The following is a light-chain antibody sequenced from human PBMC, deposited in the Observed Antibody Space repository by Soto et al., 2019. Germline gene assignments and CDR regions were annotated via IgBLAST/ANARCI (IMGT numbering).Light chain of an antibody. Sequence: EIVMTQSPATLSVSPGERATLSCRASQSVSSNLAWYQQKPGQAPRLLIYGASTRATGIPARFSGSGYGTEFTLTISSLQSEDFAVYYCQQYNNWSQTFGQGTKVEIK. CDR3: QQYNNWSQT. V-gene: IGKV3-15*01. CDR2: GAS. J-gene: IGKJ1*01. CDR1: QSVSSN.